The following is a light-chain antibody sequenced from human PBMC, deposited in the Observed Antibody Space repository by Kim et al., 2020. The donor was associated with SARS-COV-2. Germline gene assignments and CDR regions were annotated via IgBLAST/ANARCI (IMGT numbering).Light chain of an antibody. CDR1: SSDIGGYNY. CDR3: SSYAGSNIVV. CDR2: EVS. V-gene: IGLV2-8*01. Sequence: GQSITIACTGSSSDIGGYNYVSWYQQHPGKDPKLMIYEVSERPSGVPDRFSGSKSGNTASLTVSGLQAEDEAGYYCSSYAGSNIVVFGGGTQLTVL. J-gene: IGLJ2*01.